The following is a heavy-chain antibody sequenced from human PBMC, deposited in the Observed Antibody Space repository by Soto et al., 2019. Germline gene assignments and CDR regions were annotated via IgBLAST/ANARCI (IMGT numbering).Heavy chain of an antibody. V-gene: IGHV1-2*04. D-gene: IGHD2-2*01. CDR2: INPNSGGT. J-gene: IGHJ6*02. CDR1: GYTFTGYY. CDR3: ARGHIVVVPAAMPYYGMDV. Sequence: ASVKVSCKASGYTFTGYYMHWVRQAPGQGLEWMGWINPNSGGTNYAQKFQGWVTMTRETSISTAYMELSRLRSDDTAVYYCARGHIVVVPAAMPYYGMDVWGQGTTVTVSS.